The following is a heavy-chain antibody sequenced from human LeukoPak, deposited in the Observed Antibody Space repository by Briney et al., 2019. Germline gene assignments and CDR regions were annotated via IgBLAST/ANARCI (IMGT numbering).Heavy chain of an antibody. D-gene: IGHD3-10*01. Sequence: SETLSLTCTVSGGSISSGGYYWSWIRQHPGKGLEWIGYIYYSGSTYYNPSLKCRVTISVDTSKNQFSLKLSSVTAADTAVYYCASLNPNYGPRGWFDPWGQGTLVTVSS. CDR1: GGSISSGGYY. V-gene: IGHV4-31*03. J-gene: IGHJ5*02. CDR2: IYYSGST. CDR3: ASLNPNYGPRGWFDP.